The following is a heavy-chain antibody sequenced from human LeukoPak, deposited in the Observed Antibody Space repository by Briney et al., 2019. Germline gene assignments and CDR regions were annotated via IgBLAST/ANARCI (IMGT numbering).Heavy chain of an antibody. CDR3: ATDYPSGSYDFFAFDI. CDR1: GFTFSSQW. CDR2: VNQGGTEK. Sequence: GGSLRLSCAASGFTFSSQWMSWVRQAPGKGLEWVANVNQGGTEKYYVDSVKGRFTISRDNAENSLYLQMNSLRSEDTAVYYCATDYPSGSYDFFAFDIWGQGTMVTVSS. D-gene: IGHD1-26*01. V-gene: IGHV3-7*03. J-gene: IGHJ3*02.